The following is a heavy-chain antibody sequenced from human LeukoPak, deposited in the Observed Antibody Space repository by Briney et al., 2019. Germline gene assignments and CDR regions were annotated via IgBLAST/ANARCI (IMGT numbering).Heavy chain of an antibody. Sequence: PSETLSLTCSVSGASISSSGCYWGWIRQPPGKGLEWIATISYSGSTYYNPSLKSRVSISIDTSKNHFSLKLTSMTAADTAVYYCASGSYWPPGKYWGQGTLVTVSS. CDR2: ISYSGST. V-gene: IGHV4-39*02. D-gene: IGHD1-26*01. J-gene: IGHJ4*02. CDR1: GASISSSGCY. CDR3: ASGSYWPPGKY.